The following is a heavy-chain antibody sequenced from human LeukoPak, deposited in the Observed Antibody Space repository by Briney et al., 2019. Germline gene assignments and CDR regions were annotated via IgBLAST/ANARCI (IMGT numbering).Heavy chain of an antibody. J-gene: IGHJ4*02. CDR2: IYYSGST. Sequence: SETLSLTCTVSGGSLSSSSDYWGWIRQPPGKGLEWIGTIYYSGSTYYNPSLNSRVTISVDTSKNQFSLKVTSVTAADTAVYYCARDNCSSTSCRKKFDYWGQGTLVTVSS. CDR3: ARDNCSSTSCRKKFDY. V-gene: IGHV4-39*07. D-gene: IGHD2-2*01. CDR1: GGSLSSSSDY.